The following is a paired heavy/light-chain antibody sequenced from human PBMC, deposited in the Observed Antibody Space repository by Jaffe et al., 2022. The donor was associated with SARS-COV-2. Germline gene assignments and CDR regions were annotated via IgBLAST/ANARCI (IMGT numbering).Light chain of an antibody. Sequence: SSELTQDPAVSVALGQTVRITCQGDSLRSFYASWYQQKAGRAPRLVLYGRGSRPSGIPERFSGISLGDTASLTITGAQAEDEADYYCNSRDSSGHQGVFGGGTKLTVL. CDR2: GRG. J-gene: IGLJ3*02. CDR3: NSRDSSGHQGV. V-gene: IGLV3-19*01. CDR1: SLRSFY.
Heavy chain of an antibody. J-gene: IGHJ6*03. V-gene: IGHV3-7*01. D-gene: IGHD2-15*01. CDR3: AREDIVVLVGGYFHYFMDV. CDR1: EFSFATYR. CDR2: IKQDGSEQ. Sequence: EVQLVESGGALVQPGGSLRLSCEASEFSFATYRMTWVRQAPGKGLEWVANIKQDGSEQYVADSVKGRFSISRDNAKSSLYLQMNSLGVDDTAVYYCAREDIVVLVGGYFHYFMDVWGKGTAVIVSS.